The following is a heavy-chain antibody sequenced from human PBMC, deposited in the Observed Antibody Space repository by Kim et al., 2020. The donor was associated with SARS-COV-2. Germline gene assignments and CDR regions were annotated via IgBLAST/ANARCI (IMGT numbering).Heavy chain of an antibody. CDR1: GGSFSGYY. V-gene: IGHV4-34*01. D-gene: IGHD3-3*01. Sequence: SETLSLTCAVYGGSFSGYYWSWIRQPPGKGLEWIGEINHSGSTNYNPSLKSRVTISVDTSKNQFSLKLSSVTAADTAVYYCARKVTPLPSITIFGVVIIPYTSFDYWGQGTLVTVSS. CDR2: INHSGST. J-gene: IGHJ4*02. CDR3: ARKVTPLPSITIFGVVIIPYTSFDY.